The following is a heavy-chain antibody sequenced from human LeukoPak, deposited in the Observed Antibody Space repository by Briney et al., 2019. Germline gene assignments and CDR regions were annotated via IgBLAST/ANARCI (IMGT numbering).Heavy chain of an antibody. Sequence: GGSLSLSCAASGFPHSSDAMSWVRQARGKGLEEVSALSGSGGSTYYAESVKCRFTISRDNSKNTLDPQLNSLRAEDPAVYYCAKPGSSCGIAGRRPTKYLLDYWGQGTLGTVSS. D-gene: IGHD6-6*01. CDR1: GFPHSSDA. CDR2: LSGSGGST. V-gene: IGHV3-23*01. CDR3: AKPGSSCGIAGRRPTKYLLDY. J-gene: IGHJ4*01.